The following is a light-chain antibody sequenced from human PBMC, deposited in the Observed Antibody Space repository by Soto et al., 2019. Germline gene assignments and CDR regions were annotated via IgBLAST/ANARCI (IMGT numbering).Light chain of an antibody. CDR3: QQDLDWPLT. CDR2: DIS. Sequence: EIVMTQSPGTLSVSPGERVTLSCRASQSVTTNLAWYQQKPGQTPRLLIYDISARASGIPGRFSGSGSGTDFTLTIISLQSEDSAVYYCQQDLDWPLTFGGGTKVEI. CDR1: QSVTTN. J-gene: IGKJ4*01. V-gene: IGKV3-15*01.